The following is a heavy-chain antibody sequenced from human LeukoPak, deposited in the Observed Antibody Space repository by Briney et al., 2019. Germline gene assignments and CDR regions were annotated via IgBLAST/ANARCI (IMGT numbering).Heavy chain of an antibody. J-gene: IGHJ4*02. CDR1: GYTFTGYY. CDR2: INPNSGGT. Sequence: ASVKVSCKASGYTFTGYYMHWVRQAPGQGLEWMGWINPNSGGTNYAQKFQGRVTMTRDTSISTAYMELSRLRSDDTAVYYCARGEWFGEQNFDYWGQGTLVTVSS. V-gene: IGHV1-2*02. CDR3: ARGEWFGEQNFDY. D-gene: IGHD3-10*01.